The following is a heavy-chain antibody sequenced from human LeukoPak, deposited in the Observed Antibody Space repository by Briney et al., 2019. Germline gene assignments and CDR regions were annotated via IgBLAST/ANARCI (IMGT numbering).Heavy chain of an antibody. CDR1: GGSISSYY. V-gene: IGHV4-59*01. CDR2: IYYSGST. Sequence: SETLSLTCTVSGGSISSYYWSWIRQPPGKGLEWIGYIYYSGSTNYNPSLKSRVTISADTSKNQFSLKLSSVTAADTAVYYCARAPAAVVPKKYYFDYWGQGTLVTVSS. D-gene: IGHD2-21*01. J-gene: IGHJ4*02. CDR3: ARAPAAVVPKKYYFDY.